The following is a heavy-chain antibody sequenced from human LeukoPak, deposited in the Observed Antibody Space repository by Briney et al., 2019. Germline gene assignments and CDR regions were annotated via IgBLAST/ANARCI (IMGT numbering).Heavy chain of an antibody. CDR1: GFTFSSYG. D-gene: IGHD2-15*01. CDR3: AKDRAPYCSGGSCYSGFDY. CDR2: IRYDGSSK. Sequence: GGSLRLSCAASGFTFSSYGMHWVRQAPGKGLEWVAFIRYDGSSKYYADSVKGRFTISRDNSKNTLYLQMNSLRAEDTAVYYCAKDRAPYCSGGSCYSGFDYWGQGTLVTVSS. V-gene: IGHV3-30*02. J-gene: IGHJ4*02.